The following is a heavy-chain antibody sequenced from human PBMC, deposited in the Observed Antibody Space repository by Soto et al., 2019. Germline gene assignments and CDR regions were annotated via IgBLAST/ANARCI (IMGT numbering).Heavy chain of an antibody. J-gene: IGHJ6*02. V-gene: IGHV1-24*01. CDR1: GYTLTELS. CDR2: FDPEDGET. D-gene: IGHD1-26*01. Sequence: ASVKVSCKVSGYTLTELSMHWVRQAPGKGLEWMGGFDPEDGETIYAQKFQGRVTMTEDTSTDTAYMELSSLRSEDTAVYYCATDKRPVIVGATTNYYYYGMDVWGQGTTVTVSS. CDR3: ATDKRPVIVGATTNYYYYGMDV.